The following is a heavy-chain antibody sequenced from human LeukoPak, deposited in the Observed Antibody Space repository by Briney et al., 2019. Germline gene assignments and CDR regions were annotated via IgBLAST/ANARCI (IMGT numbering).Heavy chain of an antibody. J-gene: IGHJ4*02. CDR2: IYHSGST. D-gene: IGHD7-27*01. CDR3: ARGGTGIVFDY. CDR1: GGSISSSNW. V-gene: IGHV4-4*02. Sequence: SGTLSLTCAVSGGSISSSNWWSWVRQPPGKGLEWIGEIYHSGSTNYNPSLKSRVTISVDTSKNQFSLKLSSVTAADTAVYYCARGGTGIVFDYWGQGTLVTVSS.